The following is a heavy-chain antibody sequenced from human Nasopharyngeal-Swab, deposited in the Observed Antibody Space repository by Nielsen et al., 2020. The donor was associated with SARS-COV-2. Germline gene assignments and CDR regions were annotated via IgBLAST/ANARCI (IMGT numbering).Heavy chain of an antibody. CDR3: ARASRGTSTRTLDY. D-gene: IGHD1-1*01. CDR1: GFTFSSYS. V-gene: IGHV3-21*01. J-gene: IGHJ4*02. Sequence: GGSLRLSCAASGFTFSSYSMNWVRQAPGKGLEWVSSISSSSSYIYYADSVKGRFTISRDNAKNSLYLQMNSLRAEDTAVYYCARASRGTSTRTLDYWGQGTLVTVSS. CDR2: ISSSSSYI.